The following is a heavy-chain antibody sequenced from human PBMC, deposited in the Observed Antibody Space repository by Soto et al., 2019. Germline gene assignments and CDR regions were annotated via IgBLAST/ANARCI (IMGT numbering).Heavy chain of an antibody. CDR3: AREGVFLDNWNWFDP. CDR2: TYYRSKWYN. CDR1: GDSVSSNSAA. Sequence: SETLSLTCAISGDSVSSNSAAWNWIRQSPSRGLEWLGRTYYRSKWYNDYAVSVKSRITINPDTSKNQFSLQLNSVTPEDTAVYYCAREGVFLDNWNWFDPWGQGTLVTVSS. D-gene: IGHD1-20*01. V-gene: IGHV6-1*01. J-gene: IGHJ5*02.